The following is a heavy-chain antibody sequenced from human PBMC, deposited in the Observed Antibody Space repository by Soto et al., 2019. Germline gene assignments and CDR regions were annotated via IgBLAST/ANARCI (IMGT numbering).Heavy chain of an antibody. V-gene: IGHV1-18*01. CDR3: AKNGQPPYYYYGLDV. D-gene: IGHD2-8*01. Sequence: QGHLVQSGAEVKKPGASVKVSCKASGYTFTSYGISWVRQAPGQGLEWMGWISGYNGDTNYAQNLQDRVTMTIDPSTNTAYMELRSLTSDDTAVYYCAKNGQPPYYYYGLDVWGQGTTVTVSS. CDR2: ISGYNGDT. J-gene: IGHJ6*02. CDR1: GYTFTSYG.